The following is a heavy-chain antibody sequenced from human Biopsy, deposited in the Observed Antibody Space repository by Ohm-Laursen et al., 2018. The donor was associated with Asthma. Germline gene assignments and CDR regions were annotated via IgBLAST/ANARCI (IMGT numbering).Heavy chain of an antibody. CDR2: ISYDGGNK. D-gene: IGHD2-21*02. CDR1: GFTFSGYA. Sequence: SLRLSCAASGFTFSGYALHWVRQAPGRGLEWVAVISYDGGNKYYGDSVKGRFTISRDNSKNTLYLQMNSLRAEDTAVYYCASYEVVTSILPLDVWGQGTTVTVSS. CDR3: ASYEVVTSILPLDV. J-gene: IGHJ6*02. V-gene: IGHV3-30*03.